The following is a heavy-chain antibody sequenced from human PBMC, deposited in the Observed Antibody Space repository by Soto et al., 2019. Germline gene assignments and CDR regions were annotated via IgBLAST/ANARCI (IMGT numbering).Heavy chain of an antibody. Sequence: QVQLVESGGGVVQPGRSLRLSCAASGFTFSSYAMHWVRQAPGKGLEWVAVISYDGSDKYYADSVKGRFTISRDNSKNTLNLQMNRLRADDTAVYYCAKALGELSPESHDYWGQGTLITVSS. V-gene: IGHV3-30*18. D-gene: IGHD3-16*02. J-gene: IGHJ4*02. CDR1: GFTFSSYA. CDR3: AKALGELSPESHDY. CDR2: ISYDGSDK.